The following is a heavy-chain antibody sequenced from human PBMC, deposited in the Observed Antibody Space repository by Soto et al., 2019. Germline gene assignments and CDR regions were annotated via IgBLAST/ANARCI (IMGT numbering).Heavy chain of an antibody. CDR3: ARAGRHMDV. J-gene: IGHJ6*03. Sequence: SETLSLTCAAYGGFFSGYYWSWIRQPPGKGLEWIGEINHSGSTNYNPSLKSRVTISVDTSKNQFSLKLSSVTAADTAVYYCARAGRHMDVWGKGTTVTVSS. CDR1: GGFFSGYY. V-gene: IGHV4-34*01. CDR2: INHSGST.